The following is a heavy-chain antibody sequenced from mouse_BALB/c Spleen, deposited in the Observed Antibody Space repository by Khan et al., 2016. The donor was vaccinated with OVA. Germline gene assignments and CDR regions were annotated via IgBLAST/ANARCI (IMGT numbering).Heavy chain of an antibody. D-gene: IGHD1-1*01. CDR2: LSTGGSYT. V-gene: IGHV5-6*01. J-gene: IGHJ3*01. Sequence: EVELVESGGDLVKPGGSLKLSCAASGFTFSTYGMSWVRQAPDKRLEWVATLSTGGSYTYYPDTVKGRFTISRDNAKNTLFLQMSGLRSEDTAMVYCSRRAYYYDSEEFDYWGQGTLVTVSA. CDR3: SRRAYYYDSEEFDY. CDR1: GFTFSTYG.